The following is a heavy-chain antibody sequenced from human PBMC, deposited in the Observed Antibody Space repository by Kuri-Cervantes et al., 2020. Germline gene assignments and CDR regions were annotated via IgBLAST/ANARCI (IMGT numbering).Heavy chain of an antibody. CDR2: IYYSGST. CDR3: ARGPWIQLWLLFDY. J-gene: IGHJ4*02. CDR1: GGSVSSGSYY. Sequence: LRLSCTVSGGSVSSGSYYWSWIRQPPGKGPEWIGYIYYSGSTYYNPSLKSRVTISVDTSKNQFSLKLSSVTAADTAVYYCARGPWIQLWLLFDYWGQGTLVTVSS. V-gene: IGHV4-30-4*08. D-gene: IGHD5-18*01.